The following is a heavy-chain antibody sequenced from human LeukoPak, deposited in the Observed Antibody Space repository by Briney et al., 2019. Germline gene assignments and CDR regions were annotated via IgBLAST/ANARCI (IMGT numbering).Heavy chain of an antibody. J-gene: IGHJ4*02. V-gene: IGHV4-59*01. Sequence: PSETLSLTCTVSGGSISSYYWSWIRQPPGKGLEWIGYIYYSGSTNYNPSLKSRVTISVDTSKNQFSLKLSSVTAADTAVYYCAAQSGYSNLALDYWGQGTLVTVSS. CDR3: AAQSGYSNLALDY. CDR1: GGSISSYY. CDR2: IYYSGST. D-gene: IGHD6-13*01.